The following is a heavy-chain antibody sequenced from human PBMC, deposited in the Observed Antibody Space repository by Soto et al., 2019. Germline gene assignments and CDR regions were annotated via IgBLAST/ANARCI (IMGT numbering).Heavy chain of an antibody. D-gene: IGHD6-19*01. Sequence: QVQLVQSGAEVKKPGSSVKVSCKDSGGTFSSYAISWVRQAPGQGLEWMGGIIPIFGTANYAQKFQGRDKITADESTSTAYMELSSLRSEDTAVYYCANEADSSGWYSNWFDPWGQGTLVTVSS. J-gene: IGHJ5*02. V-gene: IGHV1-69*01. CDR2: IIPIFGTA. CDR3: ANEADSSGWYSNWFDP. CDR1: GGTFSSYA.